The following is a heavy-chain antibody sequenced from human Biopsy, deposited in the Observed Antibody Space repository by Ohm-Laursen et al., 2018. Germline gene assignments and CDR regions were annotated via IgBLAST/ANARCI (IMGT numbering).Heavy chain of an antibody. V-gene: IGHV1-69*04. J-gene: IGHJ4*02. Sequence: SVKVSCKASGGPFNNHAFSWVRQAPGQGLEWLGRIVPILGTVNYAQRFQGRVALTVDKSTGTAYMELNRLISDDTAVYYCATDADGYYTEFDFWGQGTLITVSS. D-gene: IGHD5-24*01. CDR2: IVPILGTV. CDR1: GGPFNNHA. CDR3: ATDADGYYTEFDF.